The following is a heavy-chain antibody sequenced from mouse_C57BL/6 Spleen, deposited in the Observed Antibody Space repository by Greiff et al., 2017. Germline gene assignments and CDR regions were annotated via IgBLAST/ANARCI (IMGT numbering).Heavy chain of an antibody. J-gene: IGHJ2*01. CDR2: IDPSDSYT. V-gene: IGHV1-59*01. D-gene: IGHD1-1*01. CDR1: GYTFTSYW. Sequence: QVQLQQPGAELVRPGTSVKLSCKASGYTFTSYWMHWVKQRPGQGLEWIGVIDPSDSYTNYNQKFKGKATLTVDTSSSTAYLQLDSLTSEDSAVYYYSSLITTVALFDYWGQGTTLTVSS. CDR3: SSLITTVALFDY.